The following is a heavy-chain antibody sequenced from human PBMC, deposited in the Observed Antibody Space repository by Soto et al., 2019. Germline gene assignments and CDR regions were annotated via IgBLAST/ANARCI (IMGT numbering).Heavy chain of an antibody. CDR3: ARDNYDSSGYYTSAEYFQH. CDR1: GGTFSSYA. V-gene: IGHV1-69*12. Sequence: QVQLVQSGAEVKKPGSSVKVSCKASGGTFSSYAISWVRQAPGQGLEWMGGIIPIFGTANYAQKFQGRVTITADESTSTAYMELSSLRSEDTAVYSCARDNYDSSGYYTSAEYFQHWGQGTLVPVSS. CDR2: IIPIFGTA. J-gene: IGHJ1*01. D-gene: IGHD3-22*01.